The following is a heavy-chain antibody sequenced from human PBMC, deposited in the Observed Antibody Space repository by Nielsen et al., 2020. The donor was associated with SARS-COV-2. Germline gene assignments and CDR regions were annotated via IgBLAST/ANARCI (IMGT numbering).Heavy chain of an antibody. J-gene: IGHJ4*02. V-gene: IGHV4-4*02. Sequence: VRQAPGKGLEWIGEIYHSGSTNYNPSLKSRVTISVDKSKNQFSLKLSSVTAADTAVYYCARDGRYDFWSGYYDYWGQGTLVTVSS. D-gene: IGHD3-3*01. CDR2: IYHSGST. CDR3: ARDGRYDFWSGYYDY.